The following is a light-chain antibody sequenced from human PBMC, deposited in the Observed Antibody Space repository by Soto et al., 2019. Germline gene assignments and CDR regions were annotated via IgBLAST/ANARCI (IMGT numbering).Light chain of an antibody. CDR2: VAS. Sequence: DIQMTQSPSSLSASLGDTVTISCRASQNIENYLHWYQQKAGKAPEVLLYVASVLKDGVSSRFSGSGYGTDFTLTISSLQPDDYATYYCQQYNSYSPLTFGGGTEVEIK. CDR3: QQYNSYSPLT. V-gene: IGKV1-16*01. J-gene: IGKJ4*01. CDR1: QNIENY.